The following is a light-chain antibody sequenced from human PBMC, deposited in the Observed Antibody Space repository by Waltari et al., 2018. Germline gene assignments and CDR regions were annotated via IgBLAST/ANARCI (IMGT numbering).Light chain of an antibody. V-gene: IGKV3-20*01. CDR1: QSLSSSY. CDR3: QQYDASSPT. Sequence: CRASQSLSSSYLAWYQQKPGQAPRLLIFDASSRATGIPDRFSGSGSGTDFTLTINRLEPEDFAVYYCQQYDASSPTFGQGTKVDIK. CDR2: DAS. J-gene: IGKJ1*01.